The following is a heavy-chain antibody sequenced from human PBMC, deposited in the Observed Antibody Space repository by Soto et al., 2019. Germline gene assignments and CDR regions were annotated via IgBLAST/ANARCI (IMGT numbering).Heavy chain of an antibody. CDR2: IIPIFGTA. V-gene: IGHV1-69*13. CDR3: ARWGQEYCSGGSCSRHDNSYGMDV. CDR1: GGTFSSYA. D-gene: IGHD2-15*01. J-gene: IGHJ6*02. Sequence: SVKVSCKASGGTFSSYAISWVRQAPGQGLEWMGGIIPIFGTANYAQKFQGRVTITADESTSTAYMELSSLRSEDTAVYYCARWGQEYCSGGSCSRHDNSYGMDVWGQGTTVTVSS.